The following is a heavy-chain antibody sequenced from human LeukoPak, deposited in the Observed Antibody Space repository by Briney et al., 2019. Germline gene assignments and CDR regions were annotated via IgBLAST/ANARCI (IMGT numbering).Heavy chain of an antibody. Sequence: ASVKVSCKASGYSFTSYDINWVRQATGQGREWIGWMNPNSGDADYTQKFKGRVTFTSETSTRTAYMEVNSLASEDTAVYYCARSNFGGNVHFDYWGQGTLVTVSS. J-gene: IGHJ4*02. CDR3: ARSNFGGNVHFDY. CDR1: GYSFTSYD. CDR2: MNPNSGDA. D-gene: IGHD4-23*01. V-gene: IGHV1-8*02.